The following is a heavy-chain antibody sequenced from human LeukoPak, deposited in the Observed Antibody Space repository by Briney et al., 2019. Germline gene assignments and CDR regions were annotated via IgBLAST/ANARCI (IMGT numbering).Heavy chain of an antibody. CDR1: GYTFTGYY. V-gene: IGHV1-2*02. Sequence: ASVKVSCKASGYTFTGYYMHWVRQAPGQGREWMGWINPNSGGTNYAQKFQGRVTMTRDTSISTAYMELSRLRSDDTAVYYCASGGVSIDCSGGSCLPLFDYWGQGTLVTVSS. J-gene: IGHJ4*02. CDR3: ASGGVSIDCSGGSCLPLFDY. D-gene: IGHD2-15*01. CDR2: INPNSGGT.